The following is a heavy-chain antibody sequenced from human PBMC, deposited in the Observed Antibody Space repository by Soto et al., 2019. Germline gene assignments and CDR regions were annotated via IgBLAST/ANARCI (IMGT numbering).Heavy chain of an antibody. CDR2: IDYNGVT. Sequence: SETLSLTCTVSGGSIYRSGYYWGWIRQPPGRGLEWIGNIDYNGVTYSNPSLKSRVTTYRDTSKNQFSLKLTSVTAADTALYYCGKVLVGDTGQTDYDSWGPRTLVTVSS. D-gene: IGHD2-15*01. J-gene: IGHJ4*02. V-gene: IGHV4-39*01. CDR3: GKVLVGDTGQTDYDS. CDR1: GGSIYRSGYY.